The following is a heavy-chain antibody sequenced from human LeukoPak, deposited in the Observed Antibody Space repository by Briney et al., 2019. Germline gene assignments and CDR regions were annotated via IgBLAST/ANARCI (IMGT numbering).Heavy chain of an antibody. J-gene: IGHJ4*02. CDR1: GFTFSNYA. CDR2: TNANGGST. CDR3: AKVRSGSYSLGVFDY. D-gene: IGHD1-26*01. Sequence: GGSLRLSCAASGFTFSNYAMNWVRQAPGKGLEWVSSTNANGGSTYYADSVKGRFTISRDNSKNTLYLQMNSLRAVDTAVYYCAKVRSGSYSLGVFDYWGQGTLVTVSS. V-gene: IGHV3-23*01.